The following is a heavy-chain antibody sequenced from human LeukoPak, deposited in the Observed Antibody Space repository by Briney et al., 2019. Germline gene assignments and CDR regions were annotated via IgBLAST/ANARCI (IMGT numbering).Heavy chain of an antibody. V-gene: IGHV1-18*01. CDR3: ARAGDIVVVPAAYYMDV. D-gene: IGHD2-2*01. J-gene: IGHJ6*03. CDR1: GYTFTSYG. Sequence: GALVKVSCKASGYTFTSYGISWVRQAPGQGLEWMGWISAYNGNTNYAQKLRGRVTMTTDTSTSTAYMELRSLRSDDTAAYYCARAGDIVVVPAAYYMDVWGKGTAVIVSS. CDR2: ISAYNGNT.